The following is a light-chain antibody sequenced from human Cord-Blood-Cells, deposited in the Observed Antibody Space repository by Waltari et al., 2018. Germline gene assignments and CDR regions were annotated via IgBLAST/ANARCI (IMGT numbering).Light chain of an antibody. Sequence: QSALTQPASVSGSPGQSITSPCTGTSSDVGSYNLVSWYQQHAGKDPKPMIYEGSKRPSGFYNRFTGAKSGTTASLTISGLQAEDEADYYCCSYAGSSTWVFGGGTKLTVL. CDR1: SSDVGSYNL. CDR2: EGS. CDR3: CSYAGSSTWV. J-gene: IGLJ3*02. V-gene: IGLV2-23*01.